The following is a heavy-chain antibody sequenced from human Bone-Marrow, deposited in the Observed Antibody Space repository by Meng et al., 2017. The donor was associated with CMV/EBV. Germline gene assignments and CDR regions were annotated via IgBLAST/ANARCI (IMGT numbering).Heavy chain of an antibody. D-gene: IGHD2-2*01. Sequence: SVKVSCKASGGTFSSYAISWVRQAPGQGLEWMGGIIPILGIANYAQKFQGRVTITADKSTSTAYMELSSLRSEDTAVYYCARLVIVPAAILTWGYGMDVWGQGPTVTGSS. V-gene: IGHV1-69*10. J-gene: IGHJ6*01. CDR1: GGTFSSYA. CDR3: ARLVIVPAAILTWGYGMDV. CDR2: IIPILGIA.